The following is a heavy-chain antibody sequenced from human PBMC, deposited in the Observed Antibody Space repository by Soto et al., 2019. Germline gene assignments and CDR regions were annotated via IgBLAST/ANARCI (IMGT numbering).Heavy chain of an antibody. J-gene: IGHJ3*02. CDR2: INPNSGGT. CDR3: ASSNGYYDSSGYYYGAFDI. D-gene: IGHD3-22*01. CDR1: GYTFTGYY. V-gene: IGHV1-2*02. Sequence: ASVKVSCKASGYTFTGYYMHWVRQAPGQGLEWMGWINPNSGGTNYAQKFQGRVTMTRDTSISTAYMELSRLRSDDTAVYYCASSNGYYDSSGYYYGAFDIWGQGTMVTVSS.